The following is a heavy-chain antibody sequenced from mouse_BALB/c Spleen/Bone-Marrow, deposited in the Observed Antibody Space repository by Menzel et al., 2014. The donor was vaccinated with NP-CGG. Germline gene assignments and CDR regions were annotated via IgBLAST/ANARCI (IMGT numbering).Heavy chain of an antibody. J-gene: IGHJ4*01. D-gene: IGHD1-1*01. CDR2: ISNGGGST. CDR3: ARHGYYGSRAMDY. CDR1: GFTFSSYT. V-gene: IGHV5-12-2*01. Sequence: DVLLAESGGGLVQPGGSLKLSCAASGFTFSSYTMSWVRQTPEKRLEWVAYISNGGGSTYYPDTVKGRFTISRDNAKNTLYLQMSSLKSEDTAMYYCARHGYYGSRAMDYWGQGTSVTVSS.